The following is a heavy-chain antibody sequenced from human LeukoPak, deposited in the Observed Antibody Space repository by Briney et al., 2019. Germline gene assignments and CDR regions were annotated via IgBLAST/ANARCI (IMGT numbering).Heavy chain of an antibody. CDR1: GDIITELA. D-gene: IGHD3-9*01. V-gene: IGHV1-24*01. J-gene: IGHJ5*02. Sequence: ASVKVSCKVSGDIITELAIHWVRQAPGKGLEWMGGLDPEDGETTYAQKFQGRVSMTEDTSTDTAYMEVSSLESDDTAVYYCVAARIDWGRNWFDPWGQGTLLIVSS. CDR3: VAARIDWGRNWFDP. CDR2: LDPEDGET.